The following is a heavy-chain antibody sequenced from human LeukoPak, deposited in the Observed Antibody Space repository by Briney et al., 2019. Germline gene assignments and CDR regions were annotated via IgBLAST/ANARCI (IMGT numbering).Heavy chain of an antibody. D-gene: IGHD3-22*01. CDR1: GGSISSGDYY. V-gene: IGHV4-30-4*01. CDR3: ARLYYYDSGIDP. CDR2: MYYSGST. J-gene: IGHJ5*02. Sequence: SQTLSLTCTVSGGSISSGDYYWSWIRQPPGKGLEWIAYMYYSGSTYYNPSLKSRVTMSADTPKNQLSLKLSSVTAADTAVYYCARLYYYDSGIDPWGQGILVTVSS.